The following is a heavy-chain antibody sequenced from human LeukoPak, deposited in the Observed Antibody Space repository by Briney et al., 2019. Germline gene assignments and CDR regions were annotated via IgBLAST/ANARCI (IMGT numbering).Heavy chain of an antibody. D-gene: IGHD3-22*01. Sequence: GGSLRLSCAASGFTVSDNYMTWVRQAPGKGLEWVSSIYSAGATHYAESVKGRFTISRDNSKNTLYLQMNSLRAEDMAVYYCTTEKGYDSSGYYYNDDAFDIWGQGTMVTVSS. CDR1: GFTVSDNY. V-gene: IGHV3-53*01. CDR2: IYSAGAT. CDR3: TTEKGYDSSGYYYNDDAFDI. J-gene: IGHJ3*02.